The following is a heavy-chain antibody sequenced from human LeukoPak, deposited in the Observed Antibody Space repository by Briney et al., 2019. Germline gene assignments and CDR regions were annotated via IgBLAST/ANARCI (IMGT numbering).Heavy chain of an antibody. V-gene: IGHV3-74*01. J-gene: IGHJ4*02. D-gene: IGHD2/OR15-2a*01. Sequence: PGGSLRLSCAASGSSWMHWGRQAGGKGLVCVSHINSDGSWTSYADSVKGRFTISKDNAKNTVYLQMNNLRAEDTAVYYCVSFYETYWGRGTLVTVSS. CDR1: GSSW. CDR3: VSFYETY. CDR2: INSDGSWT.